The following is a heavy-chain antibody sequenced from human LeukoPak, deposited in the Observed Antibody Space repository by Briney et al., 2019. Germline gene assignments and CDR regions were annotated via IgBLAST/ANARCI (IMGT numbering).Heavy chain of an antibody. CDR1: GFTFGSYA. J-gene: IGHJ4*02. CDR3: AVGLTTVTTRTSY. D-gene: IGHD4-17*01. Sequence: GGSLRLSCAASGFTFGSYAMSWVRQAPGKGLEWVSAISSSGGSTYYADSVKGRFTISRDNSKDTLYLQMNSLRAEDTVVYYCAVGLTTVTTRTSYWGQGTLVTVSS. V-gene: IGHV3-23*01. CDR2: ISSSGGST.